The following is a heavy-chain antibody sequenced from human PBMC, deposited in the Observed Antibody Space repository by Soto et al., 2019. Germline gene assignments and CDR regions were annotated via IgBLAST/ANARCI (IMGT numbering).Heavy chain of an antibody. CDR2: IYHSGST. D-gene: IGHD3-16*02. CDR3: ARGGGSYEYVWGSYRYYFDY. Sequence: QLQLQESGSGLVKPSQTLSLTCAVSGGSISSGGYSWSWIRQPPGKGLEWIGYIYHSGSTYYNPSLKSRVTISVDRSKNQFSLKLSVVTAADTAVYYCARGGGSYEYVWGSYRYYFDYWGQGTLVTVSS. V-gene: IGHV4-30-2*01. CDR1: GGSISSGGYS. J-gene: IGHJ4*02.